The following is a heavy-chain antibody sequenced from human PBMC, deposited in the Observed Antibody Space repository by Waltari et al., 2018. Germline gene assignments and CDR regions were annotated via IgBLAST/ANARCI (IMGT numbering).Heavy chain of an antibody. V-gene: IGHV3-48*01. Sequence: EVSLVESGGDLVQPGESLRLSCAASGFTFNSYSMNWIRQAPGKGLEWLSYIRSGSSTIFYGDSVKGRFTISRDNAKNSLYLRMNSLRAEDTAVYYCARGGYCNSTTCHGSSAFDIWGQGTVVTVSS. CDR3: ARGGYCNSTTCHGSSAFDI. J-gene: IGHJ3*02. CDR1: GFTFNSYS. CDR2: IRSGSSTI. D-gene: IGHD2-2*01.